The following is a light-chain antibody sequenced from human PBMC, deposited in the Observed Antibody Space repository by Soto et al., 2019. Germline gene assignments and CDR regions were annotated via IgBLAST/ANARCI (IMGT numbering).Light chain of an antibody. V-gene: IGLV2-14*01. CDR3: ASFRSGTILV. CDR1: RSDIGDSNF. J-gene: IGLJ6*01. CDR2: EVN. Sequence: SALTQPASVSGSAGQSVTISCTGPRSDIGDSNFISWYQHSPGKAPRLLIYEVNNRPSGVSRRFSGSKAGNTASLTISGLLDDDEADYFCASFRSGTILVFGSGTKVTVL.